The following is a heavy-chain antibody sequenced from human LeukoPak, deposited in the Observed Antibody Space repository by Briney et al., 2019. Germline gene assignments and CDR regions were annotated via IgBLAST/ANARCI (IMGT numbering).Heavy chain of an antibody. Sequence: GGSLRLSCAASGFTFSSYWMHWVRQAPGKGLVWVSRINSDGSSTSYADSVKGRFTISRDNAKNTLYLQMNSPRAEDTAVYYCARESAPRGTRWYFDYWGQGTLVTVSS. CDR1: GFTFSSYW. J-gene: IGHJ4*02. V-gene: IGHV3-74*01. CDR3: ARESAPRGTRWYFDY. D-gene: IGHD3-16*01. CDR2: INSDGSST.